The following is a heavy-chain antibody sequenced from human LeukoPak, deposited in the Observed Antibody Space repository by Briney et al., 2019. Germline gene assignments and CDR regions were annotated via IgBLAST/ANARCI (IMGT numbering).Heavy chain of an antibody. Sequence: GGSLRLSCAASGFTFSSYAMSWVRQAPGKGLEWVSAISGSGGSTYYADSVKGRFTISRDNSKNTLYLQMNSLRAEDTAVYYCAKESSPYYYDSSGYYNPNAFDIWGQGTMVTVSS. CDR3: AKESSPYYYDSSGYYNPNAFDI. D-gene: IGHD3-22*01. CDR2: ISGSGGST. CDR1: GFTFSSYA. J-gene: IGHJ3*02. V-gene: IGHV3-23*01.